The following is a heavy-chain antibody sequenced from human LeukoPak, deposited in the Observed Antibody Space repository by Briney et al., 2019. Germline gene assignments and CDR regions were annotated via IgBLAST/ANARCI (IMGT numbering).Heavy chain of an antibody. CDR1: GGSFIGYH. V-gene: IGHV4-34*01. Sequence: SETLSLTCADSGGSFIGYHWSWIRQPPGKGLEWIGEINHTGGTNSNPSLKSRLHMSVDTSKRQFSLKLNSVTAADTAVYYCESGGYNNGWMKQATDHWSQGTLVTVSS. J-gene: IGHJ5*02. CDR2: INHTGGT. CDR3: ESGGYNNGWMKQATDH. D-gene: IGHD6-19*01.